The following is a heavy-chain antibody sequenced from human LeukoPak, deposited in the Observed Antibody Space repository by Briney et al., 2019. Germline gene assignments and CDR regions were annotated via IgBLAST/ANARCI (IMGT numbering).Heavy chain of an antibody. Sequence: VASVKVSCKASGYTFTGYYMHWVRQAPGQGLEWMGWIHPNSGGTNYAQKYQGRVTMTRDTSISTAYMELSRLRSDDTAVYYCARTRTPTVTTLNDFDYWGQGTLVTVSS. CDR1: GYTFTGYY. CDR3: ARTRTPTVTTLNDFDY. J-gene: IGHJ4*02. D-gene: IGHD4-17*01. CDR2: IHPNSGGT. V-gene: IGHV1-2*02.